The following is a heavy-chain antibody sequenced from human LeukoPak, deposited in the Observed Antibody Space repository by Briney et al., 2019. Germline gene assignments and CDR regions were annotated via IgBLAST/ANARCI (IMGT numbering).Heavy chain of an antibody. Sequence: SGTLSLTCAVSGGSISSSNWWSWVRQPPGKGLEWIGEIYHSGSTNYNPSLKSRVTISVDKSKNQFSLKLSSVTAADTAVYYCASSWYYYDSSGYYYWGEGTLVTVSS. CDR1: GGSISSSNW. J-gene: IGHJ4*02. V-gene: IGHV4-4*02. CDR3: ASSWYYYDSSGYYY. D-gene: IGHD3-22*01. CDR2: IYHSGST.